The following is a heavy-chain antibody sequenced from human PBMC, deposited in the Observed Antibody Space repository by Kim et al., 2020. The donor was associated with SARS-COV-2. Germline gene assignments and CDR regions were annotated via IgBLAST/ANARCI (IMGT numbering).Heavy chain of an antibody. CDR1: GYTFTSYG. CDR2: ISAYNGNT. Sequence: ASVKVSCKASGYTFTSYGISWVRQAPGQGLEWMGWISAYNGNTNYAQKLQGRVTMTTDTSTSTAYMELRSLRSDDTAVYYCARGGKYYDSSGYSMPTGADYYGMDVWRQGTTVTVSS. D-gene: IGHD3-22*01. CDR3: ARGGKYYDSSGYSMPTGADYYGMDV. J-gene: IGHJ6*02. V-gene: IGHV1-18*04.